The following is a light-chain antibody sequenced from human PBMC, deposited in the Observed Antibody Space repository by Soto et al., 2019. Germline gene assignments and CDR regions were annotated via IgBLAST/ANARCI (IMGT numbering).Light chain of an antibody. Sequence: ELVLAQSPGTLSSSPSQRATLSCXXXQSVSSNLLAWYQEKPGQAPRLLIYGASTRATGIPDRFSGSGSGTDFTLAISTLEPEDFAVYYCRQYGRSLASAIGGGTKVDIK. CDR3: RQYGRSLASA. CDR1: QSVSSNL. V-gene: IGKV3-20*01. CDR2: GAS. J-gene: IGKJ4*01.